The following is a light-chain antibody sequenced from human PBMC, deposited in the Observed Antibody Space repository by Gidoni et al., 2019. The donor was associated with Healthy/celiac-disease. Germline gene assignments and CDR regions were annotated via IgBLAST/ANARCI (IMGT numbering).Light chain of an antibody. Sequence: DIVLTQSPGTLSLSPGERATLSCRASQSVSSSYLAWYQQKPGQAPRLLIYGASSRATGIPDRFSGSGSGTDFTLTISRLEPEDFAVYYCQQYGSSLRSFGQGTKLEIK. J-gene: IGKJ2*03. CDR2: GAS. CDR3: QQYGSSLRS. CDR1: QSVSSSY. V-gene: IGKV3-20*01.